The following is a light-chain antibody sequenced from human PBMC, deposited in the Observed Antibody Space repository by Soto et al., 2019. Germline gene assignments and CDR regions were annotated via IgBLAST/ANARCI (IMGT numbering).Light chain of an antibody. CDR2: GAS. CDR1: QSVSSN. CDR3: QQYNNWLGT. V-gene: IGKV3-15*01. J-gene: IGKJ1*01. Sequence: EIVMAQSPATLSVSPGERATLSCRASQSVSSNLAWYQQKPGQAPRLLIYGASTRATGIPARFSGSGSGTEFTLTISSLQSEDFAVYYCQQYNNWLGTFGKGAKVDI.